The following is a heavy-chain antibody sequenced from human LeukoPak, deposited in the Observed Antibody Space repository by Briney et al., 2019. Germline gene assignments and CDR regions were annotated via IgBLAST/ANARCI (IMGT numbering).Heavy chain of an antibody. Sequence: PGGSLRLSCAASGFTFSGYGMHWVRQAPGKGLEWVAFVRYDSSNKYYADSVKGRFTISRDNARNTLFLHMNSLRADDTAVYYCNANFNYWGQGTLVTVSS. CDR1: GFTFSGYG. V-gene: IGHV3-30*02. J-gene: IGHJ4*02. CDR3: NANFNY. CDR2: VRYDSSNK.